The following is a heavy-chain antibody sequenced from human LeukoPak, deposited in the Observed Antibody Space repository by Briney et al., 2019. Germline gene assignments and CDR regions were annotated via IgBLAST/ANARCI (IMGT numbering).Heavy chain of an antibody. J-gene: IGHJ4*02. CDR1: GYTFTGYY. CDR3: ARVTGFGVVVPAAVRGAYSY. V-gene: IGHV1-2*02. D-gene: IGHD2-2*02. CDR2: INPNSGGT. Sequence: ASVKVSCKASGYTFTGYYMHWVRQAPGQGLEWMGWINPNSGGTNYAQKFQGRVTMTRDTSISTAYMELSGLRSDDTAVYYCARVTGFGVVVPAAVRGAYSYWGQGTLVTVSS.